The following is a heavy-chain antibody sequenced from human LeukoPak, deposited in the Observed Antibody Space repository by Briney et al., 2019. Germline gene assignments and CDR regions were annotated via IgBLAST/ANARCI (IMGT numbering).Heavy chain of an antibody. CDR1: GGTFSRYV. J-gene: IGHJ4*02. CDR2: IIPMFGTA. V-gene: IGHV1-69*13. Sequence: GASVKVSCKASGGTFSRYVITWVRQAPGQGLEWMGGIIPMFGTANYAQKFQGRVTITADESTSTAYMALNNLRSEDTAVYYCARGHAPYYSDTSAYYDYFDFWGQGTLVTVSP. D-gene: IGHD3-22*01. CDR3: ARGHAPYYSDTSAYYDYFDF.